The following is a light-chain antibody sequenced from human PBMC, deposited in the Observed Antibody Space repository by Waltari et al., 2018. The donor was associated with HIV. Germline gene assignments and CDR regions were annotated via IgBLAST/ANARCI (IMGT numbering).Light chain of an antibody. CDR3: SSYTSSDTVV. CDR1: TSDVGGYNS. Sequence: QSALTPPASVSGSPGQSITIPCTGTTSDVGGYNSVPWYQQHPAKAPKLVILEVSSRPSGVSNRFSGSKSGNTASLTISGLQAEDEAYYYCSSYTSSDTVVFGGGTKVTVL. V-gene: IGLV2-14*03. CDR2: EVS. J-gene: IGLJ2*01.